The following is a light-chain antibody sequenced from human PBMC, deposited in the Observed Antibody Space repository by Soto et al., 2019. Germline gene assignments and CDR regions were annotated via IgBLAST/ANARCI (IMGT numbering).Light chain of an antibody. CDR2: GAS. CDR1: QSVDSY. V-gene: IGKV3-20*01. Sequence: EIVLTQSPATLSLSPGERATLSCRASQSVDSYLVWYQQKPGQAPRLLIYGASNRATGIPDRFSGSGSGTDITLTISRLEPEDFAVYYCQQYGSSFGQGTKVDIK. CDR3: QQYGSS. J-gene: IGKJ1*01.